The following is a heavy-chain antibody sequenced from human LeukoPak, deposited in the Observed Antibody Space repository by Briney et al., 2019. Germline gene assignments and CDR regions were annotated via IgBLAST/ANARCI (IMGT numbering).Heavy chain of an antibody. J-gene: IGHJ5*02. CDR1: GYIFSDYY. V-gene: IGHV1-2*02. D-gene: IGHD3-22*01. Sequence: ASVKVSCKASGYIFSDYYMHWVRQAPGQGLEWMGWINPNTGGTNYAQKFQGRVTMTTDTSTSTAYMELRSLRSDDTAVYYCARVEGGYLFRFDPWGQGTLVTVSS. CDR3: ARVEGGYLFRFDP. CDR2: INPNTGGT.